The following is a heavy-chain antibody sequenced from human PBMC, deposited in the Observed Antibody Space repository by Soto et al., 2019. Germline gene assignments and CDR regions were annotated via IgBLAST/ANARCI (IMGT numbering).Heavy chain of an antibody. CDR2: INHSGNT. CDR3: ARVVVGPTNWFDP. CDR1: GGSFNAYY. Sequence: SETLSLTCAVYGGSFNAYYWSWIRQPPGKGLEWIGEINHSGNTHYNSALKSRVTISVDTSKNQFSLNLTSAAAADTAVYYCARVVVGPTNWFDPWGQGTLVTVSS. V-gene: IGHV4-34*01. J-gene: IGHJ5*02. D-gene: IGHD2-21*01.